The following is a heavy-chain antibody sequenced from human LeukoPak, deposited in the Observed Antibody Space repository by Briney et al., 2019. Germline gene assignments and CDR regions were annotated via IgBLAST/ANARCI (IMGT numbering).Heavy chain of an antibody. D-gene: IGHD3-10*01. CDR2: INPNSGGT. CDR3: ARHPVRGADGYAFDI. CDR1: GYTFTGYY. J-gene: IGHJ3*02. Sequence: ASVKVSCKASGYTFTGYYMHWVRQAPGQGLEWMGWINPNSGGTNYAQKFQGRVTMTRDTSISTAYMELSRLRSDDTAVYYCARHPVRGADGYAFDIWGQGTMVIVSS. V-gene: IGHV1-2*02.